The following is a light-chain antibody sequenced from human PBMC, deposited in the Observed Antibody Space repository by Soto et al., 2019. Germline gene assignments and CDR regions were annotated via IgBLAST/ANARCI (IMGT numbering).Light chain of an antibody. CDR3: QQFKHSLLT. CDR2: SAS. J-gene: IGKJ4*01. CDR1: QDIGTA. Sequence: AIQLTQSPSSLSASVGDRVTIACRTGQDIGTALAWYRQKPGRAPELLIYSASTLHTGVSSRFAGGGSATDFTLTISSLQPEDYADYFCQQFKHSLLTFGGGTKVQI. V-gene: IGKV1D-13*01.